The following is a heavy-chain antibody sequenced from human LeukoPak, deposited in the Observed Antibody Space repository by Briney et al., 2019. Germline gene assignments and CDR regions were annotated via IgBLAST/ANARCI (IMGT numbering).Heavy chain of an antibody. CDR3: ARDNTMINDY. CDR1: GGSISSYY. V-gene: IGHV4-59*12. D-gene: IGHD3-22*01. CDR2: IYFSGST. J-gene: IGHJ4*02. Sequence: SETLSLTCTVSGGSISSYYWSWIRQPPGKGLEWIGYIYFSGSTTYNPSLKSRVTISVDTSKNQFSLNLRSVTAADTAVYYCARDNTMINDYWGQGTLVTVSS.